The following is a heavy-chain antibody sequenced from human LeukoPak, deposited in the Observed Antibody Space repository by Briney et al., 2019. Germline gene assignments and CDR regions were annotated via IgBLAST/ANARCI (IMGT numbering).Heavy chain of an antibody. J-gene: IGHJ6*02. CDR3: ARILVGLQPGYYYYYGMDV. Sequence: ASVKVSCKASGYTFTSYDINWVRQATGQGLEWMGWMNPNSGNTGYAQKFQGRVTMTRNTSISTAYMELSSLRSEDTAVYYCARILVGLQPGYYYYYGMDVWGQGTTVTVPS. CDR2: MNPNSGNT. D-gene: IGHD1-26*01. V-gene: IGHV1-8*01. CDR1: GYTFTSYD.